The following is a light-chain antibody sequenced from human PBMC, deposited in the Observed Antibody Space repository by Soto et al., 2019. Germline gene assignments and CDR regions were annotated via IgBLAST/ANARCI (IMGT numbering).Light chain of an antibody. CDR1: SSDVSGYNF. CDR3: CSYAGSPWV. Sequence: QSALTQPRSVSGSPGQSVTISCTGTSSDVSGYNFVSWYQQHPGKAPKLMIYDVSKRPSGVPDRFSGSKSGNTASLTISGLQAEDEADYYCCSYAGSPWVFGGGTKLTVL. V-gene: IGLV2-11*01. CDR2: DVS. J-gene: IGLJ3*02.